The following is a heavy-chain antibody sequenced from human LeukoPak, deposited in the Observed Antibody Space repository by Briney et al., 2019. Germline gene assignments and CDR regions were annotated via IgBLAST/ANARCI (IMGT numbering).Heavy chain of an antibody. CDR3: ARDSSYGWFDP. J-gene: IGHJ5*02. V-gene: IGHV4-61*02. CDR2: IYTSGST. CDR1: GGSISSGSYY. D-gene: IGHD2-21*01. Sequence: PSQTLSLTCTVSGGSISSGSYYWSWIRQPAGKGLEWIGRIYTSGSTNYNPSLKSRVTISVDTSKNQFSLKLSSVTAADTAVYYCARDSSYGWFDPWGQGTLVTVSS.